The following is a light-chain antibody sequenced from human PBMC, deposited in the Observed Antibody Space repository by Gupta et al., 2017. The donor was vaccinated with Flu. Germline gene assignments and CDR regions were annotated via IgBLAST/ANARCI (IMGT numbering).Light chain of an antibody. Sequence: SYELTPLPPASLPPGQTSRTTCSGDALQKQYAYWSQQKPGQAPILVVYKDSEGPSGIPERFSGSSSGKTVTLTISEVQAEDEADYDCQSTDSSGTYLFGGGTKLTVL. CDR1: ALQKQY. J-gene: IGLJ3*02. CDR3: QSTDSSGTYL. V-gene: IGLV3-25*03. CDR2: KDS.